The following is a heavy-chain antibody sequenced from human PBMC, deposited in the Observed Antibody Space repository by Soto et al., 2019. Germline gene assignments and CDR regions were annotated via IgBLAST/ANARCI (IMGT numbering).Heavy chain of an antibody. Sequence: GASVKVSCKASGYTFTSYYMHWVRQAPGQGLEWMGLINPGNGSTRYAQKFQGRVTITRDTSASTAYMELSSLRSEDTAVYYCATHYYDSSGYFDGAFDIWGQGTMVTVSS. V-gene: IGHV1-46*01. D-gene: IGHD3-22*01. CDR3: ATHYYDSSGYFDGAFDI. J-gene: IGHJ3*02. CDR1: GYTFTSYY. CDR2: INPGNGST.